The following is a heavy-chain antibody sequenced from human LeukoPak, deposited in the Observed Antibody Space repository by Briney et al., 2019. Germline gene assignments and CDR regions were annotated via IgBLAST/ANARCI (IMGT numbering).Heavy chain of an antibody. V-gene: IGHV3-13*04. D-gene: IGHD3-16*01. J-gene: IGHJ3*02. Sequence: GGSLRLSCAASGFTFSSYDMHWVRQPTGKGLEWVSAIGTAGDTYYPGSVKGRFTISRENAKNSLYLQMNSLRAGDTAVYFCAGVGGWGAFDIWGQGTVVTVSS. CDR1: GFTFSSYD. CDR2: IGTAGDT. CDR3: AGVGGWGAFDI.